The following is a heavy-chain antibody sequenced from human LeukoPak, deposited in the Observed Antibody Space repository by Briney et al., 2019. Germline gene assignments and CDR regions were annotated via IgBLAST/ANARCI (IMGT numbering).Heavy chain of an antibody. Sequence: GGSLRLSCIASEFTFSTSAMDWVRQAPGKGLEWVSYISSSSSTIYYADSVKGRFTISRDNAKNSLYLQMNSLRDEDTAVYYCARDTILDYWGQGTLVTVSS. V-gene: IGHV3-48*02. CDR3: ARDTILDY. D-gene: IGHD2-21*01. CDR2: ISSSSSTI. J-gene: IGHJ4*02. CDR1: EFTFSTSA.